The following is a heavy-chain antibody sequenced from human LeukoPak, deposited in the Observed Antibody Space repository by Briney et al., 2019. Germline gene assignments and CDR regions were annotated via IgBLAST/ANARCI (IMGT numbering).Heavy chain of an antibody. D-gene: IGHD6-19*01. CDR3: ARGLRQGSAWSWGPKEKSYQYMDV. CDR1: GGSFSSHY. CDR2: INPRGST. V-gene: IGHV4-34*01. J-gene: IGHJ6*04. Sequence: PSDTLSLTCGVSGGSFSSHYWTWIRQPPGKGLEWIGEINPRGSTNYNPSLESRVTVSANTSRNQLSLSLTSVTAADSAVYFCARGLRQGSAWSWGPKEKSYQYMDVWGTGTTVIVSS.